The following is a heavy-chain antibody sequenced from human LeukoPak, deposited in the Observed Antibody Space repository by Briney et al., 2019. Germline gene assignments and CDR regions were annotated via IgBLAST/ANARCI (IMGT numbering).Heavy chain of an antibody. Sequence: LSCAPSRFSVTSNYMSWVCATLQKRLECVGYIYYSGSTNYNPSLKSRVTISVDTSKNQFSLKLSSVTAADTAVYYCARETAVAGQSFDYWGQGTLVTVSS. D-gene: IGHD6-19*01. V-gene: IGHV4-59*02. J-gene: IGHJ4*02. CDR3: ARETAVAGQSFDY. CDR2: IYYSGST. CDR1: RFSVTSNY.